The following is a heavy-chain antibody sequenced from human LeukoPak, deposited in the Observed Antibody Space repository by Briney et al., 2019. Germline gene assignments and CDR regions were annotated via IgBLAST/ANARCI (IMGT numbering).Heavy chain of an antibody. D-gene: IGHD3-9*01. J-gene: IGHJ4*02. V-gene: IGHV4-39*01. CDR1: GGSISSSSYY. CDR3: ARLISRSYDILTGYYSGDY. CDR2: IYYSGST. Sequence: SETLSLTCTFCGGSISSSSYYWGWIRQPPGKGLEWIGSIYYSGSTYYNPSLKSRVTISVDTSKNQFSLKLSSVTAADTAVYYCARLISRSYDILTGYYSGDYRGQGTLVTVSS.